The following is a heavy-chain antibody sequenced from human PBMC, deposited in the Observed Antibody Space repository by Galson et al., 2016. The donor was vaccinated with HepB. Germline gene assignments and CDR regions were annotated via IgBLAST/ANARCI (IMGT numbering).Heavy chain of an antibody. CDR2: INPNTGEA. CDR1: GYSFTGYY. CDR3: ATRMVGGWYGGNEAGFDYYYYMDV. J-gene: IGHJ6*03. Sequence: SVKVSCKASGYSFTGYYIHWVRQAPGQGLEWMGWINPNTGEANYAQKFQGRVTFTADASSATVYMELISLTSADTAVYYCATRMVGGWYGGNEAGFDYYYYMDVWGKGTTVTVSS. V-gene: IGHV1-2*02. D-gene: IGHD6-19*01.